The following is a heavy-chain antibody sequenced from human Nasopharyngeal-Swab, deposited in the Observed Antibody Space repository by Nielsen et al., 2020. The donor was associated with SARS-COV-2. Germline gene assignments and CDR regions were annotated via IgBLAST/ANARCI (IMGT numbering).Heavy chain of an antibody. CDR3: ARTIGASRGYSYGSYYYMDV. CDR1: GGSISSYY. D-gene: IGHD5-18*01. CDR2: IYYSGST. Sequence: GSLRLSCTVSGGSISSYYWSWIRQPPGKGLEWIGYIYYSGSTNYNPSLKSRVTISVDTSKNQFSLKPSSVTAADTAVYYCARTIGASRGYSYGSYYYMDVWGKGTTVTVSS. J-gene: IGHJ6*03. V-gene: IGHV4-59*01.